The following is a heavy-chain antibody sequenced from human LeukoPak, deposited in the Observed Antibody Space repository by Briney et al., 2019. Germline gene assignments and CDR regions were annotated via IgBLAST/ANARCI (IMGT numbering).Heavy chain of an antibody. D-gene: IGHD3-10*01. CDR2: ISAYNANT. V-gene: IGHV1-18*01. Sequence: GASVKVSCKASGGTFSSYAISWVRQAPGQGLEWMGWISAYNANTNYAQKLQGRVTMTTDTSTSTVYMELRSLRSDDTAVYYCARLRPRRRFDYWGQGTLVTVSS. CDR3: ARLRPRRRFDY. CDR1: GGTFSSYA. J-gene: IGHJ4*02.